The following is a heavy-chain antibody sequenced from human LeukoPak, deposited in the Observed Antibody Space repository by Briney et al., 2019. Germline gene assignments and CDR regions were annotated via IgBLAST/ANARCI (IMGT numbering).Heavy chain of an antibody. V-gene: IGHV3-48*03. J-gene: IGHJ4*02. CDR1: GFTFSVAA. CDR3: ARGPDLSSGWYGVEY. Sequence: GGSLRLSCAASGFTFSVAAMTWVRQAPGKGLEWVSYISSSGSTIYYADSVKGRFTISRDNAKNSLYLQMNSLRAEDTAVYYCARGPDLSSGWYGVEYWGQGTLVTVSS. CDR2: ISSSGSTI. D-gene: IGHD6-19*01.